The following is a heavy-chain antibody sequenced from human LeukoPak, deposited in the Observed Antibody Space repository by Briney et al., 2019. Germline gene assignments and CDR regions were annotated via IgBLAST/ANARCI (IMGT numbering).Heavy chain of an antibody. CDR2: ISSSGSTI. CDR1: GFTFSSYE. D-gene: IGHD1-14*01. J-gene: IGHJ3*02. CDR3: AREGGSGGDAFDI. V-gene: IGHV3-48*03. Sequence: GGSLRLSCAASGFTFSSYEMNWVRQAPGRGLEWVSYISSSGSTIYYADSVKGRFTISRDNAKNSLYLQMNSLRAEDTAVYYCAREGGSGGDAFDIWGQGTMVTVSS.